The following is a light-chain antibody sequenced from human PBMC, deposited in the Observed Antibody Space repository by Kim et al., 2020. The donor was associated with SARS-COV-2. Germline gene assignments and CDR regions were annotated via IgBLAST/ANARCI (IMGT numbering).Light chain of an antibody. CDR3: VAWDDSLNGSV. CDR2: SND. V-gene: IGLV1-44*01. CDR1: RSHIGSDV. Sequence: GQRVPISCSGSRSHIGSDVVNWYQQLPGTAPKLLIYSNDYRPSGVPARFSGSKSGTSASLAISGLQSEDEADYYCVAWDDSLNGSVFGGGTKVTVL. J-gene: IGLJ3*02.